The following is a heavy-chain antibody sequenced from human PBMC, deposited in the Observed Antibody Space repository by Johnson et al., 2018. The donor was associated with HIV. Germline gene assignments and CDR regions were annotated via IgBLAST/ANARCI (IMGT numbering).Heavy chain of an antibody. J-gene: IGHJ3*02. CDR2: ISYDGSNK. CDR3: AKDILAAAGSDAFDI. V-gene: IGHV3-30*18. CDR1: GLTFSNYG. D-gene: IGHD6-13*01. Sequence: QVKLVESGGGVVQPGRSLRLSCAASGLTFSNYGMHWVRQAPGKGLEWVAVISYDGSNKYYADSVKGRFTISRDNAKNSLYLQMNSLGAEDTALYYCAKDILAAAGSDAFDIWGQGTMVTVSS.